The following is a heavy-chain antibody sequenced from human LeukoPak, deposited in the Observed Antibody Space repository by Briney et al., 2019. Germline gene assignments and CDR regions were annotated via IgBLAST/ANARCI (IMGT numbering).Heavy chain of an antibody. V-gene: IGHV1-69*05. CDR3: ARGGAPKRERHSYYYYYYMDV. D-gene: IGHD5-12*01. CDR2: IIPIFGIA. J-gene: IGHJ6*03. Sequence: SVKPSCKASGGTFSSYAISWMRQAPGQGLEWLGGIIPIFGIANDAQKFQGRVTITTDESTSTAYMELSSLRSEDTAVYYCARGGAPKRERHSYYYYYYMDVWGKGTTVTVSS. CDR1: GGTFSSYA.